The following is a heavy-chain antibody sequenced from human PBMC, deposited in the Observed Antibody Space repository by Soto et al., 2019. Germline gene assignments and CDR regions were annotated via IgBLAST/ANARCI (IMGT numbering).Heavy chain of an antibody. CDR3: ARDRAARPTYSSGRPRPGEYYFDY. D-gene: IGHD6-19*01. J-gene: IGHJ4*02. V-gene: IGHV4-31*03. Sequence: SETLSLTCTVSGGSISSGGYYWSWIRQHPGKGLEWIGYIYYSGSTYYNPSLKSRVTISVDTSKNQFSLKLSSVTAADTAVYYCARDRAARPTYSSGRPRPGEYYFDYWGQGTLVTAPQ. CDR2: IYYSGST. CDR1: GGSISSGGYY.